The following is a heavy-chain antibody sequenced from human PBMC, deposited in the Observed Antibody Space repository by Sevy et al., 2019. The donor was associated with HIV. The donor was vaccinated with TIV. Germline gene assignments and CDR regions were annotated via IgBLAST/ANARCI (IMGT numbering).Heavy chain of an antibody. Sequence: GGSLRLSCAASGFGFSGTWMNWVRQAPGKGLEWVAIISPEGSRIDYADSVKGRLIISRDNANSSGYLQMNSLRVEDMGVYYCAKDRGWKTFDYWGQGALVTVSS. J-gene: IGHJ4*02. D-gene: IGHD3-10*01. CDR1: GFGFSGTW. CDR3: AKDRGWKTFDY. CDR2: ISPEGSRI. V-gene: IGHV3-7*04.